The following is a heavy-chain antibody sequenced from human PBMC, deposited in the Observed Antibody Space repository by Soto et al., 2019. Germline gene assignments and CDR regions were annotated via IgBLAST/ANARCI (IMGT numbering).Heavy chain of an antibody. J-gene: IGHJ4*02. CDR3: ARAKGVAVAGLI. V-gene: IGHV1-18*01. Sequence: QVQLVQSGAEVKKPGASVKVSCKASGYTFTSYGISWVRQAPGQGLEWMGWISAYNGNTNYAQKLQGRVTMTTDTSTGTADMERRSLGADDTAVYYCARAKGVAVAGLIWGQGTLVTVSS. CDR1: GYTFTSYG. CDR2: ISAYNGNT. D-gene: IGHD6-19*01.